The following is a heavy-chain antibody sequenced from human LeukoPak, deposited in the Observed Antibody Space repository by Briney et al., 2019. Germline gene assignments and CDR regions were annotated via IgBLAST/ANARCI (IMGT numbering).Heavy chain of an antibody. CDR2: TYYSGST. CDR3: ARDYYGSGSYPNWFDP. V-gene: IGHV4-31*03. D-gene: IGHD3-10*01. J-gene: IGHJ5*02. Sequence: SETLSLTCTVSGGSISSGGYYWSWIRQHPGKGLEWIGYTYYSGSTYYNPSLKSRVTISVDTSKNQFSLKLSSVTAADTAVYYCARDYYGSGSYPNWFDPWGQGTLVTVSS. CDR1: GGSISSGGYY.